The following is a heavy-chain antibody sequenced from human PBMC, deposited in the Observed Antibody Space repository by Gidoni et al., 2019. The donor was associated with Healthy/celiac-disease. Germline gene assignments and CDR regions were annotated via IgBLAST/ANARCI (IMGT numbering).Heavy chain of an antibody. CDR3: AREFGGEGGWLAYYYGMDV. Sequence: QVQLVQSGAEVKKPGASVTVSCQASGYTFTSYYMTWVRQAPGQGLEWMGIINPSGGSTSYAQKVQGRVTMTRDTSTSTVYRELSSMRAEDTAVYYCAREFGGEGGWLAYYYGMDVWGQGTTVTVSS. D-gene: IGHD3-9*01. V-gene: IGHV1-46*01. J-gene: IGHJ6*02. CDR2: INPSGGST. CDR1: GYTFTSYY.